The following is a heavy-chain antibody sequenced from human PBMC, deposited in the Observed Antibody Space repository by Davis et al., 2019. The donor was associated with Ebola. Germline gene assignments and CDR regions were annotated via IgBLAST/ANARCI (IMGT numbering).Heavy chain of an antibody. Sequence: ASVKVSCKASGYTFTSYYMHWVRQAPGQGLEWMGWINPNSCGTNYAQKFQGWVTMTRDTSISTAYMELSRLRSDATAVYYCAREGGASVPAAMPDYYYYGMDVWGQGTTVTVSS. CDR1: GYTFTSYY. J-gene: IGHJ6*02. CDR2: INPNSCGT. CDR3: AREGGASVPAAMPDYYYYGMDV. V-gene: IGHV1-2*04. D-gene: IGHD2-2*01.